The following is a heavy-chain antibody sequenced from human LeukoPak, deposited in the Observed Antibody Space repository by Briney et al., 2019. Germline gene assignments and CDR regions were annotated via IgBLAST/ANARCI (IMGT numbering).Heavy chain of an antibody. V-gene: IGHV3-7*01. CDR3: ARFRCSSSAFDY. J-gene: IGHJ4*02. CDR2: IKQDGSDK. Sequence: GGSLRLSCTASGFTFSTYWMTWVRQAPGKGLEWVANIKQDGSDKYYVDSVKGRFTISRDNAKNSLYLQMNSLRAEDTAVYYCARFRCSSSAFDYWGQGTLVTVPS. D-gene: IGHD6-6*01. CDR1: GFTFSTYW.